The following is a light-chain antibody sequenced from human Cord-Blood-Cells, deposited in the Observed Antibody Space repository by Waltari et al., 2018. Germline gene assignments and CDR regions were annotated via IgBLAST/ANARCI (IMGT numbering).Light chain of an antibody. Sequence: AIRMTQSPSSFSASTGDRVTITCRASQGISSDLAWYEQKPGKAPKLLIYAASTLQSGVPSRFSGSGSGTDFTLTISCLQSEDFATYDCQQYYSYPYTFGQGTKLEIK. CDR1: QGISSD. CDR3: QQYYSYPYT. J-gene: IGKJ2*01. CDR2: AAS. V-gene: IGKV1-8*01.